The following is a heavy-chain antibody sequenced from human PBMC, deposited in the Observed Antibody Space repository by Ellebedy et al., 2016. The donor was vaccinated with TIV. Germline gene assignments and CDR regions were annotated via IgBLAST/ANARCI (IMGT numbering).Heavy chain of an antibody. D-gene: IGHD5-12*01. V-gene: IGHV1-18*04. CDR2: IFVYNGNT. CDR1: GYTFPNYG. J-gene: IGHJ4*02. Sequence: AASVKVSCKASGYTFPNYGINWVRQAPGQGLDWMGWIFVYNGNTNYAQKFQGRVTMTTDTSTSTAYMELRRLRSDDTAVYYCARGLGGGYEGGSPDYWGQGTLVTVSS. CDR3: ARGLGGGYEGGSPDY.